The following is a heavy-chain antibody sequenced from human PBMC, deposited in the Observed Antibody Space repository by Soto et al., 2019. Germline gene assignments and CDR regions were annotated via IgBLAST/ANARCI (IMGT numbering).Heavy chain of an antibody. Sequence: QVQLVQSGAEVKKPGASVKVSCKASGYTFTSYDINWVRQATGQGLEWMGWMNLNSGNTGYAQKFQGRVTMTRNTSISTAYMELSSLRSEDTAVYYCARYVDTADYYYYYMDVWGKGTTVTVSS. CDR2: MNLNSGNT. CDR3: ARYVDTADYYYYYMDV. V-gene: IGHV1-8*01. J-gene: IGHJ6*03. D-gene: IGHD5-18*01. CDR1: GYTFTSYD.